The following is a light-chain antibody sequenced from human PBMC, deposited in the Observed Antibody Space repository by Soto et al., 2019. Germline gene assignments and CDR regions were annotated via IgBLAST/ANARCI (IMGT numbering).Light chain of an antibody. CDR2: DTF. CDR1: SSNIGAGYD. V-gene: IGLV1-40*01. CDR3: QAYDNSLGVSVL. Sequence: QAVVTQQPSVSGAPGQTVTISCSGSSSNIGAGYDVHWYQQLPGKVPKLVIYDTFNRPSGVPDRFSGSKSGTSASLAITGLQAEDEADYYCQAYDNSLGVSVLFGGGTKVTVL. J-gene: IGLJ3*02.